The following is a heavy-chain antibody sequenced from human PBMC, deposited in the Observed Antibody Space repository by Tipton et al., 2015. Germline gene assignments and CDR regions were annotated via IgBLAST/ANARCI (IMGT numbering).Heavy chain of an antibody. CDR3: ARGELGDFDS. CDR2: INHSGRP. V-gene: IGHV4-34*01. J-gene: IGHJ2*01. D-gene: IGHD4-17*01. Sequence: AGLVKPSETLSLTCAVYGGSFSGYYWNWIRQPPGKGLEWIGEINHSGRPDYTPSLKSRVTISVDTSKTQFSLKMSSVTASDTAVYYCARGELGDFDSWGRGTLVTVSS. CDR1: GGSFSGYY.